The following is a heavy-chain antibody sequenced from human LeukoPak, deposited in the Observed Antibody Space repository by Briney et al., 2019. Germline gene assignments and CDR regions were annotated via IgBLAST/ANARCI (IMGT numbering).Heavy chain of an antibody. Sequence: GGSLRLSCAASGFTFGSYAMSWVRQAPGKGLEWVSAISGSGGSTYYADSVKGRFTISRDNFKNTLYLQMNSLRAEDTAVYYCARVQGHALPTNALDFWGQGTMVTVSS. CDR1: GFTFGSYA. D-gene: IGHD5-12*01. CDR3: ARVQGHALPTNALDF. V-gene: IGHV3-23*01. J-gene: IGHJ3*01. CDR2: ISGSGGST.